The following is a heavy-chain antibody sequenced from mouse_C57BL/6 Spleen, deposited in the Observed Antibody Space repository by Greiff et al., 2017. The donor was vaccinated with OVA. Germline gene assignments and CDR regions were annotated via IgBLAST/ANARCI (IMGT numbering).Heavy chain of an antibody. CDR3: ARRDSSGFWFAY. D-gene: IGHD3-2*02. Sequence: VQLQQPGAELVKPGASVKMSCKASGYTFTSYWITWVKQRPGQGLEWIGDIYPGSGSTNYNEKFKSKATLTVDTSSSTAYMQLSSLTSEDSAVYYCARRDSSGFWFAYWGQGTLVTVSA. CDR1: GYTFTSYW. J-gene: IGHJ3*01. V-gene: IGHV1-55*01. CDR2: IYPGSGST.